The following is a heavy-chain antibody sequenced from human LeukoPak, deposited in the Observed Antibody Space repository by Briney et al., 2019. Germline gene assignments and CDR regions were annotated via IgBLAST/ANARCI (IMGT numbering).Heavy chain of an antibody. J-gene: IGHJ4*02. Sequence: GASVKVSCKVSGYTLTELSMHWVRQAPGKGLEWMGGFDPEDGETIYAQKFQGRVTMTEDTSTDTAYMELSSLRSEDTAVYYCATEDYYDSSGYYYPPTWGQGTLVTVSS. CDR3: ATEDYYDSSGYYYPPT. CDR1: GYTLTELS. V-gene: IGHV1-24*01. CDR2: FDPEDGET. D-gene: IGHD3-22*01.